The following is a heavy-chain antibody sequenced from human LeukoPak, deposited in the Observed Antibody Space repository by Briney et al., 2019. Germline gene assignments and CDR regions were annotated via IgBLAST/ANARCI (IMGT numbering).Heavy chain of an antibody. CDR1: GGSITSSTW. CDR3: ARNPGSDYPEW. CDR2: IYHDGNT. Sequence: PSGTLSLTGGVSGGSITSSTWWSWVRQPPGKGLEWIGEIYHDGNTNYNPSLKSPVTISVDKSRNQFSLKLTSVTAADTAVYYCARNPGSDYPEWWGQGTLVTVSS. D-gene: IGHD4-17*01. J-gene: IGHJ4*02. V-gene: IGHV4-4*02.